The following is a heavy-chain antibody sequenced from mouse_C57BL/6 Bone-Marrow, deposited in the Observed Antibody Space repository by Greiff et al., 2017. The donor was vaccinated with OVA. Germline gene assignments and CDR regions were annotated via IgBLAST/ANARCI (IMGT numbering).Heavy chain of an antibody. J-gene: IGHJ1*03. V-gene: IGHV1-15*01. CDR3: TRGWLHWYFDV. D-gene: IGHD2-3*01. Sequence: QVQLQPSGAELVRPGASVTLSCKASGYTFTDYEMHWVKQTPVHGLEWIGAIDPETGGPAYNQKFKGKAILTADKSSSTAYMERRSLTSEDSAVYYCTRGWLHWYFDVWGTGTTVTVSS. CDR2: IDPETGGP. CDR1: GYTFTDYE.